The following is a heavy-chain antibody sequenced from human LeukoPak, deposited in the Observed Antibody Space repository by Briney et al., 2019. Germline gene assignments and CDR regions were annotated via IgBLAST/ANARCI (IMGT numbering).Heavy chain of an antibody. CDR1: GGSFSGYY. V-gene: IGHV4-34*01. J-gene: IGHJ5*02. Sequence: PSETLSLTCAVYGGSFSGYYWSWIRQPPGKGLEWIGEINHSGSTNYNPSLKSRVTISVDTSKNQFSLKLSSVTAADTAVYYCARGGILTGSRFDLWGQGTLVTVSS. CDR3: ARGGILTGSRFDL. D-gene: IGHD3-9*01. CDR2: INHSGST.